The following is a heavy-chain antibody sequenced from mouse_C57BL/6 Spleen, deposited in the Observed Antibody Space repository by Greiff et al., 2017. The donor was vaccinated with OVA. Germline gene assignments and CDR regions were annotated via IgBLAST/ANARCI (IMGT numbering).Heavy chain of an antibody. CDR1: GFSLTSYA. CDR2: IWTGGGT. V-gene: IGHV2-9-1*01. J-gene: IGHJ2*01. D-gene: IGHD1-1*01. Sequence: VQLKESGPGLVAPSQSLSITCTVSGFSLTSYAISWVRQPPGKGLEWLGVIWTGGGTNYNSALKSRLSISKDNSKSQVFLKMNSLQTDDTARDYCARESHYYGSSLFDYWGQGTTLTVSS. CDR3: ARESHYYGSSLFDY.